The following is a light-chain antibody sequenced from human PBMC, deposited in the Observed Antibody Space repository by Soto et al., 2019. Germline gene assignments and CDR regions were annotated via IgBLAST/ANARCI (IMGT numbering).Light chain of an antibody. J-gene: IGLJ1*01. CDR1: GSDVGGYNC. CDR3: CSYTSSSTYV. Sequence: QSALTQPASVSGSPGQSITISCTGTGSDVGGYNCVSWYQQYPGKAPKLMIYDVSNRPSGVSNRFSGSKSGNTAALIIFGLQAEDEADYYCCSYTSSSTYVFGTGTKVTVL. V-gene: IGLV2-14*01. CDR2: DVS.